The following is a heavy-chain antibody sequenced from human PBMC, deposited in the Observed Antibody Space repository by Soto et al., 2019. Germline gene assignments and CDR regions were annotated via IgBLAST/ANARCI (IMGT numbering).Heavy chain of an antibody. J-gene: IGHJ4*02. V-gene: IGHV3-74*01. Sequence: EVQLVESGGGLVQPGGSLRLSCAASGFTFSSYWMHWVRQAPGKGLVWVSRINRDESSTTYADSVKGRFTISRDNAKNTLYLQMNSLRAEDTAVYYCAVAVAGPTAIGYWGQGTRVTVSS. CDR2: INRDESST. D-gene: IGHD6-19*01. CDR1: GFTFSSYW. CDR3: AVAVAGPTAIGY.